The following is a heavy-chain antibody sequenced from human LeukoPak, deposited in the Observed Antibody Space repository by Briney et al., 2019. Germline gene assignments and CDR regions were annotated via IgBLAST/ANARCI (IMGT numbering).Heavy chain of an antibody. V-gene: IGHV3-15*01. CDR3: AASAGPINF. D-gene: IGHD3-10*01. CDR2: IRSKTDGGTT. CDR1: GFTFSNAW. J-gene: IGHJ4*02. Sequence: GGSLRLSCAASGFTFSNAWMSWVRQAPGKGLEWVGRIRSKTDGGTTDYAAPVKGRFTISRDDSKNTLYLQMNSLRAEDTAVYYCAASAGPINFWGQGTLVTVSS.